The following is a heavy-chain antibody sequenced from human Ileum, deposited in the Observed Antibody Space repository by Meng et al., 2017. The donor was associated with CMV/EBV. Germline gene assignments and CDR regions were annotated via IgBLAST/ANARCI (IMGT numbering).Heavy chain of an antibody. Sequence: QMQLQESGPGLVKPAGTLSLTCTASGAPISSGSHSWAWFRQPPGKRLEWIGSMYFSGIADYNPSLKSRVTISLHATQKQFSLRLTSVTAADSAVYFCARDLTNKWFYYWGQGTLVTVSS. J-gene: IGHJ4*02. D-gene: IGHD1-26*01. CDR1: GAPISSGSHS. CDR3: ARDLTNKWFYY. CDR2: MYFSGIA. V-gene: IGHV4-39*07.